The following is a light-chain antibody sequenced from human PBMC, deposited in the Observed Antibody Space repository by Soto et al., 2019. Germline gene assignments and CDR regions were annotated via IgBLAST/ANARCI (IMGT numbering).Light chain of an antibody. Sequence: EIVLTQSPGTLSLSPGERVTLSCRASQSVSSSYLAWYQQKPGQAPRLLIYGASSRATGIPDRFSGSGSGTDFTLTISRLEPEDFAVYYCQQYGGSPPATFGQGTKLEIK. CDR1: QSVSSSY. CDR2: GAS. V-gene: IGKV3-20*01. J-gene: IGKJ2*01. CDR3: QQYGGSPPAT.